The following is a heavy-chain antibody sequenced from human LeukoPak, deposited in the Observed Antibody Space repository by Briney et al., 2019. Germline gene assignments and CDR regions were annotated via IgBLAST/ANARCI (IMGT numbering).Heavy chain of an antibody. CDR3: ARLLQLEREVVFDY. CDR2: ISSSSSTI. CDR1: GFTFSSYS. V-gene: IGHV3-48*04. Sequence: GGSLRLSCAASGFTFSSYSMNWVRQAPGKGLEWVSYISSSSSTIYYADSVKGRFIISRDNAKNSLYLQMNSLRAEDTAVYYCARLLQLEREVVFDYWGQGTLVTVSS. D-gene: IGHD1-1*01. J-gene: IGHJ4*02.